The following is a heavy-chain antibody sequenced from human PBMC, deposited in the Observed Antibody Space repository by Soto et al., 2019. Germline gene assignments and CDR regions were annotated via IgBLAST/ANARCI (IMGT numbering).Heavy chain of an antibody. J-gene: IGHJ6*02. CDR2: IWYDGSNK. V-gene: IGHV3-33*01. D-gene: IGHD6-13*01. CDR3: ARDVSSWSEGGYYYYYGMDV. CDR1: GFTFSSYG. Sequence: SLRLPWAASGFTFSSYGMHRVRKAPSKGLEWVAVIWYDGSNKYYADSVKGRFTISRDNSKNTLYLQMNSLRAEDTAVYYCARDVSSWSEGGYYYYYGMDVWGQGTTVTVSS.